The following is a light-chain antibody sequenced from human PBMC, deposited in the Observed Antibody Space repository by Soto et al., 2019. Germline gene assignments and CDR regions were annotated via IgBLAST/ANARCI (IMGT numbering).Light chain of an antibody. CDR3: KHYGSPPLA. CDR1: QSVSSSH. J-gene: IGKJ4*01. CDR2: GAS. Sequence: EICLTPSRGRVYMSVCEIAILYWRASQSVSSSHLAWYQQKPGQAPRLLIYGASSRATGIPDRFSCCGTGTDSTLAIGRLVPEDFALYYCKHYGSPPLAFRGGTRVDI. V-gene: IGKV3-20*01.